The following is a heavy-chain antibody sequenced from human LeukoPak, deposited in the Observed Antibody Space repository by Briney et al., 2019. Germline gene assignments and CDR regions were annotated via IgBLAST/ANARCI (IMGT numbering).Heavy chain of an antibody. CDR1: GGSISSYY. V-gene: IGHV4-59*08. Sequence: SETLSLTCTVSGGSISSYYWSWIRQPAGKGLEWIGYIYYSGSTNYNPSLKSRVTISVDTSKNQFSLKLSSVTAADTAVYYCARLWASYSSSHNWFDPWGQGTLVTVSS. J-gene: IGHJ5*02. CDR2: IYYSGST. D-gene: IGHD6-13*01. CDR3: ARLWASYSSSHNWFDP.